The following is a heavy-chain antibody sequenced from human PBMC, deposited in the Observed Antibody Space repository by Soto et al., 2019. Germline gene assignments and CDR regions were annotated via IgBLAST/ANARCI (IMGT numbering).Heavy chain of an antibody. J-gene: IGHJ6*02. CDR1: GYSFSSYG. D-gene: IGHD3-22*01. V-gene: IGHV1-18*01. Sequence: ASVKVSCKASGYSFSSYGITWVRQAPGQRLEWLGWISPYNDDTKYAQRLQGRVTMTTDTSTRTAYMDIRGLRSDDTAIYYCARGGYYDSSGARNYHYYGMDVWGQGTTVTASS. CDR2: ISPYNDDT. CDR3: ARGGYYDSSGARNYHYYGMDV.